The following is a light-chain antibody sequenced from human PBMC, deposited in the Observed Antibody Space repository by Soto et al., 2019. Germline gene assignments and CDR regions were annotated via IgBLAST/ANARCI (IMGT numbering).Light chain of an antibody. CDR2: EVS. CDR3: GSYAGSTQG. J-gene: IGLJ1*01. Sequence: QSVLTQPPSASGSPGQSVTISCTGTSSDVGGYNYVSWYQQHPGKAPKLMIYEVSKRPSGVPARFAGSKSGNTASLSVSGLQAEDEAEYYCGSYAGSTQGFGTGTKLTVL. CDR1: SSDVGGYNY. V-gene: IGLV2-8*01.